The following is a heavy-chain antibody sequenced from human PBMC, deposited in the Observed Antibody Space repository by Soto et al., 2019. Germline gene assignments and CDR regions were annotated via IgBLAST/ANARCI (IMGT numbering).Heavy chain of an antibody. CDR3: ARANSGYYFDF. V-gene: IGHV3-74*01. D-gene: IGHD6-19*01. J-gene: IGHJ4*02. CDR2: INNDGRTT. Sequence: GGSLRLSCAASGFTFSDYWMHWVRQAPGKGLVWVSRINNDGRTTTYADSVKGRFTISRDNAKNTLYLQMNSLRAEDTAVYYCARANSGYYFDFWGQGTLVTVSS. CDR1: GFTFSDYW.